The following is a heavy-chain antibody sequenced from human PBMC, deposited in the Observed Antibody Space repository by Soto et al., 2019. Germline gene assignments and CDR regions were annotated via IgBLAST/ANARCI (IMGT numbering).Heavy chain of an antibody. CDR3: ARHPYVLRYFDWLLQFDY. V-gene: IGHV4-39*01. CDR2: IYYSGST. D-gene: IGHD3-9*01. CDR1: GGSISSSSYY. J-gene: IGHJ4*02. Sequence: QLQLQESGPGLVKPSETLSLTCTVSGGSISSSSYYWGWIRQPPGKGLEWIGSIYYSGSTYYNPSLKSRVTISVDTSKNQFSLKLSSVTAADTAVYYCARHPYVLRYFDWLLQFDYWGQGTLVTVSS.